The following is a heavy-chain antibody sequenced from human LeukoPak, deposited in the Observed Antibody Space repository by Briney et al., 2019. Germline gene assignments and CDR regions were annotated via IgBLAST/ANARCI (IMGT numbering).Heavy chain of an antibody. CDR1: GFTFSSYW. V-gene: IGHV3-7*01. CDR2: INHNGNVN. Sequence: PGGSLRLSCAASGFTFSSYWMNWARQAPGKGLEWVASINHNGNVNYYVDSVKGRFTISRDNAKNSLYLQMNSLRDEDTAVYYCAKDRQWLFDYWGQGTLVTVSS. CDR3: AKDRQWLFDY. D-gene: IGHD6-19*01. J-gene: IGHJ4*02.